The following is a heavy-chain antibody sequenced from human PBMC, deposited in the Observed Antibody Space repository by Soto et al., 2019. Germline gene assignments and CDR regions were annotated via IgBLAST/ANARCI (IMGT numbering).Heavy chain of an antibody. J-gene: IGHJ6*02. CDR3: ARDHLRMKAGTRPPPANYGMDV. CDR1: GYSFSNYY. D-gene: IGHD6-13*01. V-gene: IGHV1-46*01. CDR2: INPTGGST. Sequence: ASVKVSCKASGYSFSNYYMHWVRQAPGQGLEWMGLINPTGGSTAYAQRFQGRVTMTRDTSTSTFYMELSSLRAEDTAVYYCARDHLRMKAGTRPPPANYGMDVWGQGTTVTVSS.